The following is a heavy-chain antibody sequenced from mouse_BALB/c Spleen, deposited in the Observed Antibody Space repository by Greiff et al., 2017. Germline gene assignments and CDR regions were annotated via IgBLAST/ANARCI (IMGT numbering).Heavy chain of an antibody. CDR2: IWAGGST. CDR3: ARERDDGYPFAY. J-gene: IGHJ3*01. V-gene: IGHV2-9*02. Sequence: VMLVESGPGLVAPSQSLSITCTVSGFSLTSYGVHWVRQPPGKGLEWLGVIWAGGSTNYNSALMSRLSISKDNSKSQVFLKMNSLQTDDTAMYYCARERDDGYPFAYWGQGTLVTVSA. CDR1: GFSLTSYG. D-gene: IGHD2-3*01.